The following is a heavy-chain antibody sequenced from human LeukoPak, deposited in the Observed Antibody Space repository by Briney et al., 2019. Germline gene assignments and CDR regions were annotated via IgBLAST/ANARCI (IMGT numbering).Heavy chain of an antibody. J-gene: IGHJ4*02. V-gene: IGHV4-34*01. D-gene: IGHD3-10*01. CDR1: GGSFSGYY. CDR2: INHSGST. CDR3: AELYGSGSYSDY. Sequence: SETLSLTCTVSGGSFSGYYWSWIRQPPGKGLEWIGEINHSGSTNYNPSLKSRVTISVDTSKNQFSLKLSSVTAADTAVYYCAELYGSGSYSDYWGQGTLVTVSS.